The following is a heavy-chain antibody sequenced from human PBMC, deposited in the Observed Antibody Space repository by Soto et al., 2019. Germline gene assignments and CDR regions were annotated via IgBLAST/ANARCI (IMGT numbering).Heavy chain of an antibody. CDR1: GFTFSGYA. V-gene: IGHV3-23*01. Sequence: GGSLRLSCAASGFTFSGYAMNWVRQAPGKGLEWVSGISGSGGSMYYADSVKGRFTISRDNSKNTLYLQMNGLRAEDTAVYYCAKDRSGSHSYYFDSWGQGTLVTVSS. CDR2: ISGSGGSM. D-gene: IGHD1-26*01. J-gene: IGHJ4*02. CDR3: AKDRSGSHSYYFDS.